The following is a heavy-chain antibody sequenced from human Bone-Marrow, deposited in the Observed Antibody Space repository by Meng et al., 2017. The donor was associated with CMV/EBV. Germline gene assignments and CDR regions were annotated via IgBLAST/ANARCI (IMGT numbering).Heavy chain of an antibody. J-gene: IGHJ4*02. CDR2: IYPGDSDT. D-gene: IGHD2/OR15-2a*01. Sequence: GESLKISCKGSGYSFSSFWIGWVRQMPGKGLEWMGIIYPGDSDTRYSPSFQGHVTISADKSISTAYLQWSSLKASDTATYYCARHETHPPLYYFDYWGQEALVTVSS. CDR3: ARHETHPPLYYFDY. CDR1: GYSFSSFW. V-gene: IGHV5-51*01.